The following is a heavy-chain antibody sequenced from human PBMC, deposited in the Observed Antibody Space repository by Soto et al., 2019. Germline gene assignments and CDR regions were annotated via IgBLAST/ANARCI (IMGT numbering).Heavy chain of an antibody. D-gene: IGHD3-10*01. CDR2: ISGSGGST. V-gene: IGHV3-23*01. J-gene: IGHJ6*02. CDR1: GFTFSSYA. Sequence: GGSLRLSCAASGFTFSSYAMSWVRQAPGKGLEWVSAISGSGGSTYYADSVKGRFTISRDNSKNTLYLQMNSLRAEDTAVYYCAKDLPNYYGSGSYYGAPSYYGMDVWGQGTTVTVSS. CDR3: AKDLPNYYGSGSYYGAPSYYGMDV.